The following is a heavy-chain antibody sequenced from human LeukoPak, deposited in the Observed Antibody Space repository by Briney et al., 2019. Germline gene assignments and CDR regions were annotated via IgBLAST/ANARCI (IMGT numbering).Heavy chain of an antibody. D-gene: IGHD3-9*01. CDR3: ASQAIDYDILTGYKNYYYYYMDV. J-gene: IGHJ6*03. V-gene: IGHV1-69*05. Sequence: SVKVSCKASGGTFSSYAISWVRQAPGQGLEWMGGIIPIFGTANYAQKFQGRVTITTDESTSTAYMELSSLRSEDTAVYYCASQAIDYDILTGYKNYYYYYMDVWGKGTTVTVSS. CDR2: IIPIFGTA. CDR1: GGTFSSYA.